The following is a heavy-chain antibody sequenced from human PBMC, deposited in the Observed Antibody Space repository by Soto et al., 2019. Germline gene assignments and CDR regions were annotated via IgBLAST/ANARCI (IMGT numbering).Heavy chain of an antibody. CDR1: GFTFSSYT. D-gene: IGHD5-18*01. CDR2: ISISSTYM. Sequence: EVQLVESGGGLVKPGGSLRLSCTASGFTFSSYTMNWVRQPPGKGLEWVSSISISSTYMYYADSMKGRLTISRDNAKNALYLQMNSLRAEDTAVYYCARDYSSQTSFYRYNLDVWGQGTTVTVSS. CDR3: ARDYSSQTSFYRYNLDV. V-gene: IGHV3-21*01. J-gene: IGHJ6*02.